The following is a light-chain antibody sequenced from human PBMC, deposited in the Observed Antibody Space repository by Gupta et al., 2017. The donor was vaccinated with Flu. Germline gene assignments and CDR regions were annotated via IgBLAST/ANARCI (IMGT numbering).Light chain of an antibody. CDR2: GAS. J-gene: IGKJ5*01. CDR3: QQYNNWPPIT. V-gene: IGKV3-15*01. CDR1: QSVSSD. Sequence: ATLSVSLGERATLSCRASQSVSSDLAWYQQKPGQAPRLLIYGASTRATDIPARFSGSGSGTEFTLTISSLRSEDFAVYYCQQYNNWPPITFGQGTRLEIK.